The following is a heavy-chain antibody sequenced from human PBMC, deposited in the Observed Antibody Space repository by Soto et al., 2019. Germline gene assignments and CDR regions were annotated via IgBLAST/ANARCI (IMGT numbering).Heavy chain of an antibody. J-gene: IGHJ4*02. CDR2: IYSSGST. V-gene: IGHV4-59*08. Sequence: QVQLQESGPGLVKPSETLSLTCTVSGGSISYYYWSWIRQPPGKGLQWIGYIYSSGSTNYNPSLKSRVTISVGTSKNQCSLNLSSVTAADTAVYYCARQRRDFDYWGQGSLVTVSS. CDR1: GGSISYYY. CDR3: ARQRRDFDY.